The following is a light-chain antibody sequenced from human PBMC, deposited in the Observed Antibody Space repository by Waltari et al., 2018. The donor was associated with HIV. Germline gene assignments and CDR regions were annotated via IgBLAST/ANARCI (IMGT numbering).Light chain of an antibody. CDR2: GAS. V-gene: IGKV1-39*01. CDR3: QQSYSTPNT. CDR1: QSISSY. Sequence: DIQMTQSPYSLPASIGDRVTITCRASQSISSYLNWYQQKPGKAPKLLIYGASSLQSGVPSRFSGSGSGTDITLTISSLQPEDFATYYCQQSYSTPNTFGQGTKLEIK. J-gene: IGKJ2*01.